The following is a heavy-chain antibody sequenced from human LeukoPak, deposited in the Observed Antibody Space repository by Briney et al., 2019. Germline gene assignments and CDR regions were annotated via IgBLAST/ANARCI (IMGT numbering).Heavy chain of an antibody. CDR2: IYYSGST. CDR3: VSLRLSSSSSYFDY. V-gene: IGHV4-61*01. D-gene: IGHD6-6*01. Sequence: SETLSLTCTVSGGSVSSGSYYWSWIRQPPGKGLEWIGYIYYSGSTNYNPSPKSRVTMSVETSKNQFSLKLTSVTAADTAVYYCVSLRLSSSSSYFDYWGQGTLVTVSS. J-gene: IGHJ4*02. CDR1: GGSVSSGSYY.